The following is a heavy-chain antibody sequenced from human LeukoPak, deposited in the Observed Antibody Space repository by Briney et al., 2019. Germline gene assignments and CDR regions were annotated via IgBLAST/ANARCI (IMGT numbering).Heavy chain of an antibody. CDR1: GFTFSSYS. CDR3: ARDNDSRDPPHFDY. D-gene: IGHD3-16*01. J-gene: IGHJ4*02. V-gene: IGHV3-21*01. CDR2: ISSSSDYI. Sequence: GGSLRLSCAASGFTFSSYSLNWVRQAPGKGLEWVSSISSSSDYIYYADSVKGRFTISRDNSKNTLYLQMNSLRAEDTAVYYCARDNDSRDPPHFDYWGQGTLVTVSS.